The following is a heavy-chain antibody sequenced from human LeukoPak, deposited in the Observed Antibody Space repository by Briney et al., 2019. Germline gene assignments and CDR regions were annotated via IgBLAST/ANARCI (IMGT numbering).Heavy chain of an antibody. J-gene: IGHJ4*02. CDR2: ISSSSSYI. V-gene: IGHV3-21*04. CDR1: GFTFSSYS. Sequence: GGSLRLSCAASGFTFSSYSMNWVRQAPGKGLEWVSSISSSSSYIYYADSVKGRFTISRDNAKNSLYLQMNSLRAEDTALYYCARGGSGYYVPVDYWGQGTLVTVSS. D-gene: IGHD3-22*01. CDR3: ARGGSGYYVPVDY.